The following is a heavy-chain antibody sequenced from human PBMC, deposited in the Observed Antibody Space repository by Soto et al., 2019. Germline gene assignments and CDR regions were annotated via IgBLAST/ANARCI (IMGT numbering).Heavy chain of an antibody. Sequence: QVQLVESGGGVVQPGRSLRLSCAASGFTFSSYGMYWVRQAPGKGLEWVAVISYDGSNKYYADSVKGRFTISRDNSKKTPYLQMNSLRAEDTAVYYCAKEHHGYASCRLDYWGQGTLVTVSS. CDR2: ISYDGSNK. J-gene: IGHJ4*02. D-gene: IGHD5-12*01. V-gene: IGHV3-30*18. CDR1: GFTFSSYG. CDR3: AKEHHGYASCRLDY.